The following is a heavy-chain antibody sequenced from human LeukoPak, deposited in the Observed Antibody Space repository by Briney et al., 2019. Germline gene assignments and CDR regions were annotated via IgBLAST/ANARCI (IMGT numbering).Heavy chain of an antibody. J-gene: IGHJ6*03. D-gene: IGHD6-19*01. CDR3: ARDSPSSGWPYYMDV. CDR2: IIPIFGTA. Sequence: GASVKVSCKASGGTFSSYAISWVRQAPGQGLEWMGGIIPIFGTANYAQKFQGRVTITADESTSTAYMELSSLRSEDTAVYYCARDSPSSGWPYYMDVWGKGTTVTVSS. V-gene: IGHV1-69*13. CDR1: GGTFSSYA.